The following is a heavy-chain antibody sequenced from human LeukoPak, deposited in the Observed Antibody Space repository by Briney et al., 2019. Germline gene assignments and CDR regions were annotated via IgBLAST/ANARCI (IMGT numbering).Heavy chain of an antibody. J-gene: IGHJ4*02. V-gene: IGHV3-20*04. CDR1: GFTFSRYW. CDR2: INWNGGST. CDR3: AREGGPPGDGDYVKKADFDY. Sequence: PGGSLRLSCAASGFTFSRYWMSWVRQAPGKGLEWVSGINWNGGSTGYADSVKGRFTISRDNAKNSLYLQMDSLRAEDTALYYCAREGGPPGDGDYVKKADFDYWGQGTLVTVSS. D-gene: IGHD4-17*01.